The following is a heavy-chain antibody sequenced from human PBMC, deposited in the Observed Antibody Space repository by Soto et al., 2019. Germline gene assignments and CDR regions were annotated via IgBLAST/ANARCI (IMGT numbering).Heavy chain of an antibody. CDR2: ITGSGTGA. CDR1: GFTFSSCV. CDR3: AKGLINGRWYAED. Sequence: EVHLLESGGGLVHPGESLRLSCGASGFTFSSCVMTWVRQAPGKGLEWVSCITGSGTGAYYADSVKGRFTISRDNSKNMVYLQMNNLRAEDTGVYSCAKGLINGRWYAEDWGQGTLVTVSS. V-gene: IGHV3-23*01. D-gene: IGHD6-13*01. J-gene: IGHJ4*02.